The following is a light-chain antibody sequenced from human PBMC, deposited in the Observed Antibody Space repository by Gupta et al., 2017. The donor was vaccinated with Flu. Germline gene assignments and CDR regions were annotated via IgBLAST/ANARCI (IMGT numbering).Light chain of an antibody. V-gene: IGLV2-11*01. CDR2: DVT. J-gene: IGLJ1*01. CDR3: SSHAGRVTWV. Sequence: QSAPTQPRSVSGSPGQSVTISRTGSSNDVGGSNRVSWYQQRPGKAPKLILYDVTERPSGVPDRFSGSQSGNTASLTISGLQADDEADYYCSSHAGRVTWVFGTGTTVTVL. CDR1: SNDVGGSNR.